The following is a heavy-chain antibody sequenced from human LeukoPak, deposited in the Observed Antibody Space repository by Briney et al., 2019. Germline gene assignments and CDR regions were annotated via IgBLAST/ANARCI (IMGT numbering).Heavy chain of an antibody. Sequence: SETLSLTCAVYGGSFSGYYWSWIRQPPGKGLEWIGEINHSGSTNYNPSLKSRVTISVDTSKNQFSLKLGSATAADTPVYYCARGGGSGWYRDYFDYWGQGTLVTGS. V-gene: IGHV4-34*01. D-gene: IGHD6-19*01. CDR3: ARGGGSGWYRDYFDY. J-gene: IGHJ4*02. CDR1: GGSFSGYY. CDR2: INHSGST.